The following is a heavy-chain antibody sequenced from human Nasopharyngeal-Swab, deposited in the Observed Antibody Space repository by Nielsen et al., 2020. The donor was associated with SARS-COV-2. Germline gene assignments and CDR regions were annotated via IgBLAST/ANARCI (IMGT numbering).Heavy chain of an antibody. J-gene: IGHJ4*02. CDR3: ANSGVRGYSGSYSFGY. CDR1: GFTFSSYG. D-gene: IGHD1-26*01. Sequence: GESLKISCAASGFTFSSYGMHWVRQAPGKGLEWVAVISYDGSNKYYADSVKGRFTISRDNSKNTLYLQMNSLRAEDTAAYYCANSGVRGYSGSYSFGYWGQGTLVTVSS. V-gene: IGHV3-30*18. CDR2: ISYDGSNK.